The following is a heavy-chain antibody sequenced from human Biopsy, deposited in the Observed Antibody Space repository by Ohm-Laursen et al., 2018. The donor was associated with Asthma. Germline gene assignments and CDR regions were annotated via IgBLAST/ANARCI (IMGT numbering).Heavy chain of an antibody. Sequence: TLSLTCTVSGGSISSGGYYWSWIRQHPGKGLEWIGYIYYSGSTYYNPSLKSRVTISVDTSKNQFSLKLSSVTAADTAVYYCARVPRYDILTGFTLRYYYGMDVWGQGTTVTVSS. CDR2: IYYSGST. CDR1: GGSISSGGYY. D-gene: IGHD3-9*01. CDR3: ARVPRYDILTGFTLRYYYGMDV. V-gene: IGHV4-31*02. J-gene: IGHJ6*02.